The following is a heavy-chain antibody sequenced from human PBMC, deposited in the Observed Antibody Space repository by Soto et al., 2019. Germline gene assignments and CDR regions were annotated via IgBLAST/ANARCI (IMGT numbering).Heavy chain of an antibody. CDR2: IIPIVGIA. Sequence: QVQLVQSGAEVKKPGSSVKVSCQAAGGTFNTYSINWVRQAPGQGLEWMGRIIPIVGIAKYAQKFQGRVAITADKSTSTAYMMEVTSLRPEDTAMYYCAREMVVGATGAFDIWGQGTMVTVSS. D-gene: IGHD2-15*01. CDR1: GGTFNTYS. J-gene: IGHJ3*02. V-gene: IGHV1-69*08. CDR3: AREMVVGATGAFDI.